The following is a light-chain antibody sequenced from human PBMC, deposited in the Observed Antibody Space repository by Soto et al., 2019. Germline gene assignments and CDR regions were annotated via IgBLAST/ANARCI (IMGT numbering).Light chain of an antibody. V-gene: IGKV3-20*01. CDR1: QSVSSSY. CDR3: QQYDDWPWT. J-gene: IGKJ1*01. Sequence: EIVLTQSPGTLSLSPGERATLSCRASQSVSSSYLAWYQQKPGQAPRLLIYGASSRATGIPDRFSGSGSGTDFTLTISSLQSEDFAFYYCQQYDDWPWTFGHGTKVEIK. CDR2: GAS.